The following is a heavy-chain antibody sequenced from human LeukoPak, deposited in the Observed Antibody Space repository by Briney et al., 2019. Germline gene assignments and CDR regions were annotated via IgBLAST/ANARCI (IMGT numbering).Heavy chain of an antibody. CDR3: ARGGAADYFDY. Sequence: PSETLSLTCTVSGGSVSSGSYYWSWIRQPPGKGLEWIGYVSYSESTNSNPSLKSRVTISVDTSKNQFSLKLSSVTAADTAVYYCARGGAADYFDYWGQGTLVTVSS. V-gene: IGHV4-61*01. D-gene: IGHD6-13*01. CDR1: GGSVSSGSYY. CDR2: VSYSEST. J-gene: IGHJ4*02.